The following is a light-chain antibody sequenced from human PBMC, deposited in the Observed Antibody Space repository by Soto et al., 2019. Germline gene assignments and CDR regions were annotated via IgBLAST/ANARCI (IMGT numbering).Light chain of an antibody. CDR3: QVWYAGSDPPVI. CDR2: DDT. J-gene: IGLJ2*01. Sequence: SYELTQPPSVSVAPGQTASLTCGGDSIGSQSVHWYQQKPGQAPILVVRDDTDRPSGIPERFSGSNSGSPATLTINSVEAGDEADYYCQVWYAGSDPPVIFGGGTKVTVL. CDR1: SIGSQS. V-gene: IGLV3-21*02.